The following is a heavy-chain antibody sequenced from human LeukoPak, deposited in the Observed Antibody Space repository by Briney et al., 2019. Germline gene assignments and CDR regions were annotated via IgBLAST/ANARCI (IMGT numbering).Heavy chain of an antibody. V-gene: IGHV1-2*02. CDR3: ARESIVLMVYAF. CDR2: INPNSGGT. CDR1: GGTFSSYA. Sequence: ASVKVSCKASGGTFSSYAISWVRQAPGQGLEWMGWINPNSGGTNYAQKFQGRVTMTRDTSISTAYMELSRLRSDDTAVYYCARESIVLMVYAFWGQGTLVTVSS. D-gene: IGHD2-8*01. J-gene: IGHJ4*02.